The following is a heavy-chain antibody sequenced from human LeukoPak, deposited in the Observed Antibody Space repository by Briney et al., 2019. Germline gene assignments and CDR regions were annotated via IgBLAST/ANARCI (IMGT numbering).Heavy chain of an antibody. V-gene: IGHV4-34*01. J-gene: IGHJ4*02. CDR2: INHSGST. CDR3: ARGSYCGGDCYPRPFDY. CDR1: GGSFSGYY. Sequence: SEPLSLTCAVYGGSFSGYYWSWIRQPPGKGLEWIGEINHSGSTNYNPSLKSRVTISVDTSKNQFSLKLSSVTAADTAVYYCARGSYCGGDCYPRPFDYWGQGTLVTVSS. D-gene: IGHD2-21*02.